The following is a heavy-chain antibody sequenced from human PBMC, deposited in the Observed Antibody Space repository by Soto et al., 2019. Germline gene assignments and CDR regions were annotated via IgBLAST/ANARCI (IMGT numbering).Heavy chain of an antibody. V-gene: IGHV5-51*01. Sequence: PGESLKISCKASGYNFARYWIVWVRQMPGKGLEWMGIIYPGDSDTRYSASFQGQVTFSVDKSISTAYLQWSSLKASDTAIYYCAVHLNSMAYYYGTDAWGQGPTVTV. CDR1: GYNFARYW. CDR2: IYPGDSDT. J-gene: IGHJ6*02. CDR3: AVHLNSMAYYYGTDA. D-gene: IGHD3-10*01.